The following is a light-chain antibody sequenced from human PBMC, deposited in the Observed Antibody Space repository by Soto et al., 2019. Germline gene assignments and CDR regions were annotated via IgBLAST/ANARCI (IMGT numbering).Light chain of an antibody. Sequence: EIVLTQSPGTLSLSPGKRATLACRASQSVSSSYLAWYQQKPGQAPRLLIYGASSRATGIPDRFSVSGSGTDFTLTIIRLEPEDFAVYYCQQYGSSPLTFGGGTKVEIK. CDR3: QQYGSSPLT. J-gene: IGKJ4*01. V-gene: IGKV3-20*01. CDR2: GAS. CDR1: QSVSSSY.